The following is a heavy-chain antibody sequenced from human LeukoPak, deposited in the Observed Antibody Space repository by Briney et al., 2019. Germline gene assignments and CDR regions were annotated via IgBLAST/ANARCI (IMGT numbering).Heavy chain of an antibody. CDR3: ARGSPAAMANWFDP. Sequence: PSETLSLTCTVSGGSISSSSYYWGWIRQPPGKGLEWIGSIYYSGSTYYNPSLKSRVTISVDTSKNQFSLKLSSVTAADTAVYYCARGSPAAMANWFDPWGQGTLVTVSS. V-gene: IGHV4-39*07. CDR1: GGSISSSSYY. D-gene: IGHD2-2*01. CDR2: IYYSGST. J-gene: IGHJ5*02.